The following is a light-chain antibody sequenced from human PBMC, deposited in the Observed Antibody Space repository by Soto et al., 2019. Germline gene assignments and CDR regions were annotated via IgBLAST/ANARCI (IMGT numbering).Light chain of an antibody. J-gene: IGKJ4*01. CDR2: DAS. CDR1: QSINRH. Sequence: EIVLTQSPATLSLSPGERATLSCRASQSINRHLVWYQQKPGQAPRLLMYDASNRATDIPARFSGSGSGTDFTLTISSLEPEDFAVYYCQQRSNWPLTFGGGTKVEIK. CDR3: QQRSNWPLT. V-gene: IGKV3-11*01.